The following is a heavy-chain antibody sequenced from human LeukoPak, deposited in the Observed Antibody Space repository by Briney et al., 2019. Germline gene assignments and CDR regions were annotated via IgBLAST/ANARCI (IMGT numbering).Heavy chain of an antibody. D-gene: IGHD1-26*01. V-gene: IGHV4-34*01. CDR1: GGSFSGYY. CDR3: AREMGVSRLSVDY. Sequence: PSETLSLTCAVYGGSFSGYYWSWIRQPPGKGLEWIGEINHSGSTNYNPSLKSRVTISVDTSKNQFSLKLSSVTAADTAVYYCAREMGVSRLSVDYWGQGTLVTVSS. J-gene: IGHJ4*02. CDR2: INHSGST.